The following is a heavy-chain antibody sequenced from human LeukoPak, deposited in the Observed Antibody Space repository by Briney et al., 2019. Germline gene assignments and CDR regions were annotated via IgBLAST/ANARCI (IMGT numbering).Heavy chain of an antibody. CDR2: IYYIGST. Sequence: SETLSLTCTVSGDSISTYYWSWIRQPPGKGLEWIGYIYYIGSTNHNPSLKSRVTISVDTSKNQFSLKLSSLNAADTAVYYCARGPSGSYSRWFDYWGQGTLVTVSS. CDR1: GDSISTYY. V-gene: IGHV4-59*01. D-gene: IGHD1-26*01. J-gene: IGHJ4*02. CDR3: ARGPSGSYSRWFDY.